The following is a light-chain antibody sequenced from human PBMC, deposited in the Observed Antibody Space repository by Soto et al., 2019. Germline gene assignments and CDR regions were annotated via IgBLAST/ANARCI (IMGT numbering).Light chain of an antibody. CDR2: GAS. Sequence: EIVWTQSPGTLSLAPVERATLSCRPSQSVSRNYLAWYQQQTGQAPRLLIYGASSRATGIPDRFSGSGSGTEFNLTISRLEPEDFEVYYCQQYGTSTITCGQGTRLEIK. CDR1: QSVSRNY. V-gene: IGKV3-20*01. CDR3: QQYGTSTIT. J-gene: IGKJ5*01.